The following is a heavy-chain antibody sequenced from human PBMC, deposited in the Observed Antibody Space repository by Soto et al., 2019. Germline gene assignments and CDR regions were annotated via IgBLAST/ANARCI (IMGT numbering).Heavy chain of an antibody. CDR3: ARDVVVVAAMYFDY. CDR2: IDWDDDK. J-gene: IGHJ4*02. V-gene: IGHV2-70*11. CDR1: GFSLSTSGMC. Sequence: SGPTLVNPTQTLTLTSTFSGFSLSTSGMCVSWIRQPPGKALEWLARIDWDDDKYYSTSLKTRLTISKDTSKNQVVLTMTNMDPVDTATYYCARDVVVVAAMYFDYWGQGTLVTVSS. D-gene: IGHD2-15*01.